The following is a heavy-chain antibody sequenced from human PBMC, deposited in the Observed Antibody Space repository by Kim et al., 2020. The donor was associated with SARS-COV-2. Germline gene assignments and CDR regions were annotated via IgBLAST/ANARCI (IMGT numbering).Heavy chain of an antibody. Sequence: GGSLRLSCTGSGFTSGFSFAVYSFNWVRQAPGKGLEWISYITSNSATIQYADSVRGRFTIYRDNAKNSLYLQMNSLRDEDTAVYYCVTSNSYIDHWGQGT. CDR3: VTSNSYIDH. CDR2: ITSNSATI. CDR1: GFSFAVYS. J-gene: IGHJ4*02. V-gene: IGHV3-48*02. D-gene: IGHD2-2*01.